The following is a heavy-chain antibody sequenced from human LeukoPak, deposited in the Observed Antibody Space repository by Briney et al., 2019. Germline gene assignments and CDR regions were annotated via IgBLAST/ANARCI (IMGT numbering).Heavy chain of an antibody. CDR1: GFTFDNYA. Sequence: GGSLRLSCAASGFTFDNYAMHWVRQAPGKGLEWVSGISWNSGSIGYADSVKGRFTISRDNAKNSLYLQMNSLRANDTAFYYCAKDTAADYFFEYWGQGTLVTVSP. CDR2: ISWNSGSI. V-gene: IGHV3-9*01. CDR3: AKDTAADYFFEY. J-gene: IGHJ4*02. D-gene: IGHD6-13*01.